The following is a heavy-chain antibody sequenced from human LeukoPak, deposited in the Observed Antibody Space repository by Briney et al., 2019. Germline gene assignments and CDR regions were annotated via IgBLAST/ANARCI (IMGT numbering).Heavy chain of an antibody. CDR2: ISNYNGNT. CDR3: ARPAGYQLPKEMFLYY. J-gene: IGHJ4*02. CDR1: GYTFVSYG. D-gene: IGHD2-2*01. V-gene: IGHV1-18*01. Sequence: ASVKVSCKASGYTFVSYGFNWVRQAPGQGLEWMGWISNYNGNTNYAQNFQGRVTMTTDTSTTTAYLELRSLRSEDTAVYYCARPAGYQLPKEMFLYYWGQGTLVTVSS.